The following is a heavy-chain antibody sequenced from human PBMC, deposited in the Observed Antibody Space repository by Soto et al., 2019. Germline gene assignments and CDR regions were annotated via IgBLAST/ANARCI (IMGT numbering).Heavy chain of an antibody. CDR1: GSSFTSYP. Sequence: VQLVESGGGAVQPGGSLRLSCAASGSSFTSYPMHWVRQAPGKGLEWVAVISYDGSSKDYADSVKGRFTMSRDNPKNTLYLQMNSLRDEDTAVYYCARARPHCSSTTCYNDYYGMDVWGQGTTVTVSS. D-gene: IGHD2-2*02. CDR3: ARARPHCSSTTCYNDYYGMDV. J-gene: IGHJ6*02. V-gene: IGHV3-30-3*01. CDR2: ISYDGSSK.